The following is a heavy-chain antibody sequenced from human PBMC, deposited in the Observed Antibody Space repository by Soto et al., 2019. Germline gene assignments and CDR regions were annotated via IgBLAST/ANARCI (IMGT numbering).Heavy chain of an antibody. CDR3: ARGKGYYYDSSGLYGMDV. J-gene: IGHJ6*02. V-gene: IGHV1-69*13. CDR1: GGTFSSYA. CDR2: IIPIFGTA. D-gene: IGHD3-22*01. Sequence: SVKVSCKASGGTFSSYAISWVRQAPGQGXEWMGGIIPIFGTANYAQKFQGRVTITADESTSTAYMELSSLRSEDTAVYYCARGKGYYYDSSGLYGMDVWGQGTTVTVSS.